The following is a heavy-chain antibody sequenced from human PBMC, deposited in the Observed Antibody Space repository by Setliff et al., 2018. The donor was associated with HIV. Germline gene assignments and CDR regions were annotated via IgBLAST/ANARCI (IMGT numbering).Heavy chain of an antibody. D-gene: IGHD2-2*01. CDR1: GASFSGYY. V-gene: IGHV4-34*01. CDR3: ARVRLRVPPSIFDY. CDR2: INHSGIT. Sequence: SETLSLTCAVYGASFSGYYWAWIRQSPGTGLEWIGEINHSGITNYNPTLKSRVTISTDTSKNQFSLRLNSVTAADTAVYYCARVRLRVPPSIFDYWGQGALVTISS. J-gene: IGHJ4*02.